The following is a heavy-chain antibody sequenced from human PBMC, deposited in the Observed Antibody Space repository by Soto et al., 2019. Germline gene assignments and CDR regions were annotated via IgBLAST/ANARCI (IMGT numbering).Heavy chain of an antibody. CDR1: GGSISNINYY. V-gene: IGHV4-39*01. CDR2: IYYSGST. Sequence: SETLSLTCTVSGGSISNINYYWGWIRQPPGKGLEWIGSIYYSGSTYYNPSLKSRVTIYVDTSKNQFSLKLTSVTAADTAVYYCARHSGGLLEWSLWALYGMDVWGQGTTVTVSS. CDR3: ARHSGGLLEWSLWALYGMDV. D-gene: IGHD3-3*01. J-gene: IGHJ6*02.